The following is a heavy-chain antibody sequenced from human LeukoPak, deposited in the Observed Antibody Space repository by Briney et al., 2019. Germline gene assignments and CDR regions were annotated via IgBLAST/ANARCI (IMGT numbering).Heavy chain of an antibody. Sequence: SETLSLTCTVSGGSISSTSYYWGWIRQPPGKGLEWIGNMYYSVSTYYTPSLKSRVTISVDRSKTQFSLKLNSVTAAETAVYCCARQTLADDIDYWGQGTLVTVSS. CDR2: MYYSVST. CDR1: GGSISSTSYY. CDR3: ARQTLADDIDY. V-gene: IGHV4-39*01. J-gene: IGHJ4*02. D-gene: IGHD6-19*01.